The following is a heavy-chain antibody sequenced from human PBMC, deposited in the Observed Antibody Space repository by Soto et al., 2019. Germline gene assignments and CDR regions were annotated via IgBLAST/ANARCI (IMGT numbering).Heavy chain of an antibody. J-gene: IGHJ5*02. D-gene: IGHD6-13*01. Sequence: SETLSLTCTVSGGSISSYYWSWIRQPPGKGLEWIGYIYYSGSTNYNPSLKSRVTISVDTSKNQFSLKLSSVTAADTAVYYCARGGYSSSWENWFDLWGQGTLVTVAS. CDR3: ARGGYSSSWENWFDL. CDR2: IYYSGST. CDR1: GGSISSYY. V-gene: IGHV4-59*01.